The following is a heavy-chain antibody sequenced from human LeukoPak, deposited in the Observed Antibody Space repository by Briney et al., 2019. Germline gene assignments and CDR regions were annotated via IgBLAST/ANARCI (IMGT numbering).Heavy chain of an antibody. J-gene: IGHJ4*02. Sequence: ASVKVSCKASGGTFSSYAISWVRQAPGQGLEWMGGIIPIFGTANYAHKFQGRVTITADESTSTAYMELSSLRSEDTAVYYCARDGKGYYDSSGYYNIDYWGQGALVTVSS. CDR1: GGTFSSYA. CDR3: ARDGKGYYDSSGYYNIDY. D-gene: IGHD3-22*01. CDR2: IIPIFGTA. V-gene: IGHV1-69*01.